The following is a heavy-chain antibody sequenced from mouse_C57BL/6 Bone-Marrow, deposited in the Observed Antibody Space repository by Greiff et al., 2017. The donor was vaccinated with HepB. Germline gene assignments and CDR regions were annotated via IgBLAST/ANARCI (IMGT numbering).Heavy chain of an antibody. D-gene: IGHD1-1*01. V-gene: IGHV1-9*01. CDR1: GYTFTGYW. Sequence: QVQLQQSGAELMKPGASVKLSCKATGYTFTGYWIEWVKQRPGHGLEWIGEILPGSGSTNYNEKFKGKATFTADTSSNTAYMQLSHLTTEDSAIYYCARWYYGSSYSSYWYFDIWGTGTTVTVSS. CDR3: ARWYYGSSYSSYWYFDI. J-gene: IGHJ1*03. CDR2: ILPGSGST.